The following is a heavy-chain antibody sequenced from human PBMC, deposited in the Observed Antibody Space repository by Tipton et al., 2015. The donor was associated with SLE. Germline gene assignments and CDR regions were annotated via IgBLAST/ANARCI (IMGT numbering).Heavy chain of an antibody. J-gene: IGHJ6*03. CDR1: GGSISSGAYY. D-gene: IGHD2-2*01. Sequence: TLSLTCTVSGGSISSGAYYWSWIRQPAGKGLEWIGRVYTSGSTNYNPSLKSRVTISVDTSKNQFSLNLSSVTAADTAVYYCGRGYQLLYFLDVWGKGTTVTVSS. V-gene: IGHV4-61*02. CDR3: GRGYQLLYFLDV. CDR2: VYTSGST.